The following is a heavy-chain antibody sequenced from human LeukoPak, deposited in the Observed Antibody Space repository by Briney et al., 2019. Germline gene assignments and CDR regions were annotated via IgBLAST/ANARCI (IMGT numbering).Heavy chain of an antibody. CDR3: AGLTYYYDSSGYPIDY. V-gene: IGHV3-53*01. D-gene: IGHD3-22*01. Sequence: DPGGSLRLSCAASGFTVSSNYMSWVRQAPGKGLEWVSVIYSGGSTYYADSVKGRSTISRDNSKNTLYLQMNSLRAEDTAVYYCAGLTYYYDSSGYPIDYWGQGTLVTVSS. CDR2: IYSGGST. J-gene: IGHJ4*02. CDR1: GFTVSSNY.